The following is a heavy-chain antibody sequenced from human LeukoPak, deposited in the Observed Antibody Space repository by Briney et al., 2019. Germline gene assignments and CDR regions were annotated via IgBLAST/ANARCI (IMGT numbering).Heavy chain of an antibody. D-gene: IGHD5-24*01. CDR2: INGSGGTT. J-gene: IGHJ4*02. Sequence: GGSLRLSCAASGFTFSSYAMSWVRQAPGKGLEWVSDINGSGGTTYYADSVKGRFTISRDNSRNTVYLQMNSLRAEDTAVYYCAKDDRWLQFCCWGQGTLVTVSS. CDR1: GFTFSSYA. V-gene: IGHV3-23*01. CDR3: AKDDRWLQFCC.